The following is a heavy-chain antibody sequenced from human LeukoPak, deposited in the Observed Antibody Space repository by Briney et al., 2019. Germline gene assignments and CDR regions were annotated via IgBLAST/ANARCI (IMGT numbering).Heavy chain of an antibody. CDR2: INHSGST. Sequence: SETLSLTCAVYGGSFSGYYWSWIRQPPGKGLEWIGEINHSGSTNYNPSLKSRVTISVDTSKNQFSLKLSSATAADTAVYYCARLPGGIVGASTSYYYYYMDVWGKGTTVTISS. CDR1: GGSFSGYY. D-gene: IGHD1-26*01. CDR3: ARLPGGIVGASTSYYYYYMDV. J-gene: IGHJ6*03. V-gene: IGHV4-34*01.